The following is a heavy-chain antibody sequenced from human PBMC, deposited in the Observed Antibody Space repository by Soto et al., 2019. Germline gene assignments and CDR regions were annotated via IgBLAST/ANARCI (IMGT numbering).Heavy chain of an antibody. J-gene: IGHJ2*01. CDR2: LNIAGTI. Sequence: SETLSLTCSVSVASISSFNWNWVRQPAGKGPEWVGRLNIAGTINYNPSLKSRITMSMDTSKNQISLHLRSVTAADTAIYYCARDRGEYTSSWFWYFSHWGHGTLVTVSS. CDR1: VASISSFN. V-gene: IGHV4-4*07. CDR3: ARDRGEYTSSWFWYFSH. D-gene: IGHD6-13*01.